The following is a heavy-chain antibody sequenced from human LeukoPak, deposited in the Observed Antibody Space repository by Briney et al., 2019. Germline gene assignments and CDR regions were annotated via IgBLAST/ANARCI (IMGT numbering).Heavy chain of an antibody. J-gene: IGHJ3*02. CDR2: IYYSGST. D-gene: IGHD2-15*01. CDR3: ARDVADATEVDAFDI. V-gene: IGHV4-59*01. Sequence: PSETVSLTCTVSGGSISSYYWSWIRQPPGKGLEWIGYIYYSGSTNYNPTLKSRSTISVGTSKNQFSLKLSSVTAAGTAVYYCARDVADATEVDAFDIWGQGRLVTVSS. CDR1: GGSISSYY.